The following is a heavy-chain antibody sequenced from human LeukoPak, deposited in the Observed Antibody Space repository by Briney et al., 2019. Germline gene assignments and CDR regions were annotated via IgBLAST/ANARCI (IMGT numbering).Heavy chain of an antibody. CDR3: ARGGYCNSTTCYFNDWFDP. V-gene: IGHV3-11*01. CDR1: GFTFSDYY. CDR2: ISSSGNTI. Sequence: AGGSLRLSCAASGFTFSDYYMSWIRQAPGKGLEWLSYISSSGNTIYYANSVKGRFTISRDNTKNSLYLQMNSLRAEDTAVYYCARGGYCNSTTCYFNDWFDPWGQGTLVTVSS. J-gene: IGHJ5*02. D-gene: IGHD2-2*01.